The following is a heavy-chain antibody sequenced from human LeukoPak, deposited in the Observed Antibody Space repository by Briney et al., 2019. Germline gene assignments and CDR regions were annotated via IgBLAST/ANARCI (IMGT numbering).Heavy chain of an antibody. J-gene: IGHJ4*02. V-gene: IGHV1-18*01. CDR1: GYTFTSYG. CDR2: ISAYNGNT. Sequence: ASVKVSCKASGYTFTSYGISWVRQAPGQGLEWMGWISAYNGNTNYAQKLQGRVTMTTDTSTSTAYMELRSLRSDDTAVYYCARGLGSTSQSYYFDYWGQGTLVTVSS. CDR3: ARGLGSTSQSYYFDY. D-gene: IGHD2-2*01.